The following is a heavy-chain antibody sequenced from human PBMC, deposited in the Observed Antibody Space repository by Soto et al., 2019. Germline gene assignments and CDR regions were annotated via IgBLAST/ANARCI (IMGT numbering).Heavy chain of an antibody. J-gene: IGHJ4*02. CDR1: GGSISSYY. Sequence: QVQLQESGPGLVKPSETLSLTCTVSGGSISSYYWSWIRQPPGKGLEWIGYIYYSGSTNYNPSLKSRVTISVDTSKNQFSLKLSSVTAADTAVYYCAATVSDNFDYWGQGTLVTDYS. CDR2: IYYSGST. D-gene: IGHD4-17*01. CDR3: AATVSDNFDY. V-gene: IGHV4-59*01.